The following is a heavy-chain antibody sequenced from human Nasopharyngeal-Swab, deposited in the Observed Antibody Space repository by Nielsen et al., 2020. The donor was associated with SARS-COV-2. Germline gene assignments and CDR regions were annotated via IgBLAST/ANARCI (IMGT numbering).Heavy chain of an antibody. D-gene: IGHD4-17*01. V-gene: IGHV1-8*01. CDR3: ARGGYGDYLGYYYMDV. CDR1: GYTFTSYD. J-gene: IGHJ6*03. Sequence: ASVKVSCKASGYTFTSYDINWVRQATGQGLEWMGWMNPNSGNTGYAQKFQGRVTMTRNTSISTAYMELSSPRSEDTAVYYCARGGYGDYLGYYYMDVWGKGTTVTVSS. CDR2: MNPNSGNT.